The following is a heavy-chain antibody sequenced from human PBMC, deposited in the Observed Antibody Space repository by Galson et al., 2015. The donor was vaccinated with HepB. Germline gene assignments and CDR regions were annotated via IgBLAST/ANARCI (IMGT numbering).Heavy chain of an antibody. V-gene: IGHV3-73*01. J-gene: IGHJ6*02. D-gene: IGHD6-13*01. Sequence: SLRLSCAASGFTFSGSAVHWVRQASGKGLEWVGRIRSKADSYATGYAAPVKGRFSISRDDSKNTAYLQMNSLKTEDTAVYYCTSGAAGTNSYYGMDVRGQGTTVTVSS. CDR3: TSGAAGTNSYYGMDV. CDR2: IRSKADSYAT. CDR1: GFTFSGSA.